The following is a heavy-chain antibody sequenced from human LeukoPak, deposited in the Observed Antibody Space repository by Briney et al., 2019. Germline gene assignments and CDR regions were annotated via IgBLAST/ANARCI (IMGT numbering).Heavy chain of an antibody. CDR3: ASFPSLYYGSPRGFVN. J-gene: IGHJ4*02. Sequence: PSETLSLTCTVSGGSISSSSYYWGWIRQPPGKGLEWIGSIYYSGSTYHNPSLKSRVTISVDTSKNQFSLKLSSVTAADTAVYYCASFPSLYYGSPRGFVNWGQGTLVTVSS. CDR2: IYYSGST. D-gene: IGHD3-10*01. CDR1: GGSISSSSYY. V-gene: IGHV4-39*01.